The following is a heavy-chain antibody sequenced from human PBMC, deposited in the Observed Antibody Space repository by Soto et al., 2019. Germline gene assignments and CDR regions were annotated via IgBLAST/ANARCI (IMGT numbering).Heavy chain of an antibody. CDR3: ARSANTYRSPFDY. CDR2: IHRGGST. CDR1: GFTVGNNY. Sequence: GGSLRLSCAASGFTVGNNYMSWVRQAPGKGLEWVSIIHRGGSTSYADSVKGRFTISRDSSKNILYLQINGLTADDTAVYYCARSANTYRSPFDYWGQGALVTVSS. J-gene: IGHJ4*02. D-gene: IGHD3-10*01. V-gene: IGHV3-66*01.